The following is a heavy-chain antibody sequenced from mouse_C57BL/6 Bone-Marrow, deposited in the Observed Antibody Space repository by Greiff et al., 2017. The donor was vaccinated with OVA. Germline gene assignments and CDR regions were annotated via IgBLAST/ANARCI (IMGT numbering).Heavy chain of an antibody. D-gene: IGHD2-4*01. CDR2: ISDGGSYT. CDR1: GFTFSSYA. J-gene: IGHJ4*01. Sequence: EVQGVESGGGLVKPGGSLKLSCAASGFTFSSYAMSWVRQTPEKRLEWVATISDGGSYTYYPDNVKGRFTISRDNAKNNLYLQMSHLKSEDTAMYYCARDEDYDEDYAMGYWGQGTSVTVSS. CDR3: ARDEDYDEDYAMGY. V-gene: IGHV5-4*01.